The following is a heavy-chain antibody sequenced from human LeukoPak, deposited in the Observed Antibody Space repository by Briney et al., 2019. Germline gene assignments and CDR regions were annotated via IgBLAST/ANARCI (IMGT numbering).Heavy chain of an antibody. Sequence: GGSLRLSCAASGFTFSSYSMNWVRQAPGKGLEWVSYISSSSSTIYYADSVKGRFTISRDNAKNSLYLQMNSLRAEDTAVYYCARWGYSGYDLGDYFDYWGQGTLVTVSS. D-gene: IGHD5-12*01. J-gene: IGHJ4*02. V-gene: IGHV3-48*01. CDR3: ARWGYSGYDLGDYFDY. CDR2: ISSSSSTI. CDR1: GFTFSSYS.